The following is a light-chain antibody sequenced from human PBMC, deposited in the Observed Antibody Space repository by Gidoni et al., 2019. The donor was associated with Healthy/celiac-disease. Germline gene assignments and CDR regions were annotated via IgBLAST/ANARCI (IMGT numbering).Light chain of an antibody. J-gene: IGKJ5*01. CDR2: DAS. CDR3: QQYNSYSIT. V-gene: IGKV1-5*01. CDR1: QSISSW. Sequence: DLHMPQSPSTLSASVGDRVTITCRASQSISSWLAWYQQKPVQAPKLLIYDASSLESGVPSRFSGSGSGTEFTLTISSLQPDDFATYYCQQYNSYSITFGQGTRLEIK.